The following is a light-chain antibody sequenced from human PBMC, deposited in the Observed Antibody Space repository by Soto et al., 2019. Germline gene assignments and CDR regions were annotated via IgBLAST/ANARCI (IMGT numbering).Light chain of an antibody. CDR1: SSDVGNYNL. V-gene: IGLV2-23*02. CDR2: EVS. J-gene: IGLJ1*01. CDR3: CSYEGSNYV. Sequence: QSALTQPASVSGSPGQSITISCTGTSSDVGNYNLVSWYQHHPGKAPKLIIYEVSKRPSGVSNRFSGSKSGDTASLTISGLQAEDEADYYCCSYEGSNYVFGTGTKLTVL.